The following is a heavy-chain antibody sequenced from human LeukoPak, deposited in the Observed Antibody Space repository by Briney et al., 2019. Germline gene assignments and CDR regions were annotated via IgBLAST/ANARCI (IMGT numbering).Heavy chain of an antibody. CDR1: GYSFTNYG. CDR3: ARTYYYGSGSYNFDY. V-gene: IGHV1-2*02. Sequence: GASVKVSCKASGYSFTNYGISWVRQAPGQGLEWMGWINPNSGGTNYAQKFQGRVTMTRDTSINTAYMELSRLRSDDTAVYYCARTYYYGSGSYNFDYWGQGTLVTVSS. D-gene: IGHD3-10*01. CDR2: INPNSGGT. J-gene: IGHJ4*02.